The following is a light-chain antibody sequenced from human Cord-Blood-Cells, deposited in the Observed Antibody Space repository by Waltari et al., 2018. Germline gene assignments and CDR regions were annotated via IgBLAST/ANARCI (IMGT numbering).Light chain of an antibody. CDR1: QSVLYSSNNKNY. Sequence: DIVMTQSPDSLAVSLGERATINCKSSQSVLYSSNNKNYLAWYQQKPGQPPKLLIYWACTRESVVPDRFSGSGSETDFTLTISSLQAEDVAVYYCQQYYSTPITFGQGTRLEIK. CDR3: QQYYSTPIT. J-gene: IGKJ5*01. V-gene: IGKV4-1*01. CDR2: WAC.